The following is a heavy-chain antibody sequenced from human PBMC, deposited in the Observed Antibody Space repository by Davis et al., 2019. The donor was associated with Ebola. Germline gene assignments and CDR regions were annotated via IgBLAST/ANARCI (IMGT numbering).Heavy chain of an antibody. CDR1: GGSISSSSYY. V-gene: IGHV4-39*01. J-gene: IGHJ4*02. CDR2: IYYSGST. CDR3: ARHYSGSYRHLSGAPLHDY. Sequence: PGGSLRLSCTVSGGSISSSSYYWGWIRQPPGKGLEWIGSIYYSGSTYYNPSLKSRVTISVDTSKNQFSLKLSSVTAADTAVYYCARHYSGSYRHLSGAPLHDYWGQGTLVTVSS. D-gene: IGHD1-26*01.